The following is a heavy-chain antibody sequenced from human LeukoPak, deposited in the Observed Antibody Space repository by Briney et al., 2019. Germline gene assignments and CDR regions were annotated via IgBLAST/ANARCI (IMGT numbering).Heavy chain of an antibody. V-gene: IGHV4-59*01. D-gene: IGHD3-16*02. CDR3: TRGAGGLIDY. CDR1: DDSISDYY. Sequence: SETLSLTCTVSDDSISDYYRGWIRQPPGKGLEWIGYFHNSGTSTYNPSLKSRVTISADTSKNQFSLKLNSLTTADTALYYCTRGAGGLIDYGGQEILVPVSS. CDR2: FHNSGTS. J-gene: IGHJ4*02.